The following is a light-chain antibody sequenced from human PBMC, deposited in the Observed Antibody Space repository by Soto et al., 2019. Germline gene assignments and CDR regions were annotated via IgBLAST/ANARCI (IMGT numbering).Light chain of an antibody. V-gene: IGKV1-39*01. CDR1: QDIGKH. Sequence: DIEMTQSPSSLSASVGDRVTITCQASQDIGKHLNWYQXKXGXAPKXLIYGASTLQSGVPSRFTGSGSGTDFALTVNSLQAEDFATYYCQQGYSSPATFGQGTRLEIK. CDR3: QQGYSSPAT. CDR2: GAS. J-gene: IGKJ5*01.